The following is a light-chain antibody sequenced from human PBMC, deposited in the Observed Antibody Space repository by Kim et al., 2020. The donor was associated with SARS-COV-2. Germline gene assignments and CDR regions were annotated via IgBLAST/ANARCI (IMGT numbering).Light chain of an antibody. J-gene: IGKJ3*01. CDR3: QQYDNLPPVVT. CDR1: QDISYY. V-gene: IGKV1-33*01. Sequence: VGDRVTITCQASQDISYYLNWYQQKAGRAPKLLIYDASNLATGVPSRFSGSRSGTDFTFTISSLQPEDIATYYCQQYDNLPPVVTFGPGTKVDIK. CDR2: DAS.